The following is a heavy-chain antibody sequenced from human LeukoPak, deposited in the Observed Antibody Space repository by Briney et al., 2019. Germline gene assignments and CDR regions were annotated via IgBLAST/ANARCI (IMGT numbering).Heavy chain of an antibody. Sequence: PGGSLRLSCAASGFTFSSYAMSWVRQAPGKGLEWVASIKQDGSDKYYVDSVKGRFTISRDNAENSLYLHINSLRAEDTAVFYCARGYTITYYAWFDPWGQGTLVTVSS. CDR1: GFTFSSYA. CDR2: IKQDGSDK. D-gene: IGHD2-2*02. V-gene: IGHV3-7*01. CDR3: ARGYTITYYAWFDP. J-gene: IGHJ5*02.